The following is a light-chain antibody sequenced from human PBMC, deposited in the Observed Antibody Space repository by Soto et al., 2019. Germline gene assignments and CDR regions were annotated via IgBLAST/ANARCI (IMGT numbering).Light chain of an antibody. CDR3: AAWDDSLDGYV. V-gene: IGLV1-44*01. CDR2: SNN. J-gene: IGLJ1*01. Sequence: QSVLTQPPSASGTPGQRVTISCSGSGSNIGSNTVSWYQQLPGTAAKLLIYSNNQRPSGVPDRFSGSKSGTSASLGSSGLQSEDEPDYYCAAWDDSLDGYVFGTGTKLAVL. CDR1: GSNIGSNT.